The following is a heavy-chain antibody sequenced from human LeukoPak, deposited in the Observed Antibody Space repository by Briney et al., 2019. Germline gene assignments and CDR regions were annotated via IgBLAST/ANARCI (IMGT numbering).Heavy chain of an antibody. D-gene: IGHD4/OR15-4a*01. Sequence: PGGSLRLSCAASGFTVSSSYVSWVRQAPGKGLEWVSVFYSGGSTYYADSVQGRFTLSRDNSKNTVYLQMNSLRAEDTAVYYCARGQGASRGWFDPWGQGTLVTVSS. J-gene: IGHJ5*02. V-gene: IGHV3-53*01. CDR1: GFTVSSSY. CDR3: ARGQGASRGWFDP. CDR2: FYSGGST.